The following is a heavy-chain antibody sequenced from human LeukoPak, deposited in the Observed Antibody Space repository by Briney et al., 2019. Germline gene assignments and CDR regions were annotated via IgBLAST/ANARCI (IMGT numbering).Heavy chain of an antibody. V-gene: IGHV4-61*05. CDR3: ARSGVFSGYDAFDI. D-gene: IGHD3-9*01. Sequence: SSETLSLTCSVSGGSISSSAYHWSWIRQPPGKGLEWIGYIYHRGSTNYNPSLKSRITVSVDTSKNQFSLKVTSVTAADTAVYYCARSGVFSGYDAFDIWGQGTMVTVSS. CDR1: GGSISSSAYH. J-gene: IGHJ3*02. CDR2: IYHRGST.